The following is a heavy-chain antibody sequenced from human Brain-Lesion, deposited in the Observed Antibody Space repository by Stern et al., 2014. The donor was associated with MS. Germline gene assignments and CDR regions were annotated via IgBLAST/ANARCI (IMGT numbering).Heavy chain of an antibody. CDR2: IYYSGNT. V-gene: IGHV4-39*01. CDR1: GGSVSSTSYA. Sequence: QLQLQESGPGLVKPSETLSLTCTVAGGSVSSTSYAWAWIRQPPGKGLEWIGTIYYSGNTSNSPPLKSRLTISLDTSKNQFSRQWGSGTAADTAVYYCAGEEDIRYCSGGSCTGNWFDPWGQGTLVTVSS. J-gene: IGHJ5*02. CDR3: AGEEDIRYCSGGSCTGNWFDP. D-gene: IGHD2-15*01.